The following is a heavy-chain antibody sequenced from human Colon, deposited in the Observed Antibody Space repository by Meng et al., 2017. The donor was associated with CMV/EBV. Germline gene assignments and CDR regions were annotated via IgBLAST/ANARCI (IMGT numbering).Heavy chain of an antibody. Sequence: GESLKISCAASGFTVSSNYMSWVRQAPGEGLEWVSVIYSGGSTYYADSVKGRFTISRDNSKNTLYLQMNSLRAEDTAVYYCAKLIHWNYAYFDYWGQGTLVTVSS. V-gene: IGHV3-66*04. CDR1: GFTVSSNY. J-gene: IGHJ4*02. CDR2: IYSGGST. CDR3: AKLIHWNYAYFDY. D-gene: IGHD1-7*01.